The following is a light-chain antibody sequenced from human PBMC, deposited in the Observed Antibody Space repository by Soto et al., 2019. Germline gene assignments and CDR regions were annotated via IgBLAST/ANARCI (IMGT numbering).Light chain of an antibody. CDR1: SSDIGTYNR. V-gene: IGLV2-18*02. CDR3: SSYTSSDTIV. CDR2: EVS. J-gene: IGLJ2*01. Sequence: QSALTQPPSVSGSPGQSVTISCTGTSSDIGTYNRVSWYQQPPGTVPKLMISEVSNRPSGVPDRFSGSKSANTASLTISGLQAEDEADYYCSSYTSSDTIVFGGGTKLTVL.